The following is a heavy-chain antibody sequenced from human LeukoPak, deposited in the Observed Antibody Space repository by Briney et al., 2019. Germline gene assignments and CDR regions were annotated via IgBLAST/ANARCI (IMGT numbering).Heavy chain of an antibody. CDR2: IIPIFGTA. D-gene: IGHD6-13*01. J-gene: IGHJ5*02. CDR1: GGTFSSYA. CDR3: ARGRRSSSWMGDNWFDP. V-gene: IGHV1-69*05. Sequence: SVKVSCKASGGTFSSYAISWVRQAPGQGLEWMGGIIPIFGTANYAQKFQGRVTITTDESTSTAYMELSSLRSEDTAVYYCARGRRSSSWMGDNWFDPWGQGTLVTVPS.